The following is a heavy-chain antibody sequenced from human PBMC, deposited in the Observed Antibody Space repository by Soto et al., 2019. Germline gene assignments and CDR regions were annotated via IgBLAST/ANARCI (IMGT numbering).Heavy chain of an antibody. J-gene: IGHJ4*02. CDR1: GFTTNKHA. CDR2: ISDSGADK. CDR3: AKGMGPQDS. Sequence: EVQLLESGGGLIQRGGSLRLSCAVSGFTTNKHAMSWVRQAPEKGLEWVAGISDSGADKFYAESVRGRFSISRDGSRNTVYLQMSDLRPDDTAIYYCAKGMGPQDSWGQGTPVTVSS. V-gene: IGHV3-23*01.